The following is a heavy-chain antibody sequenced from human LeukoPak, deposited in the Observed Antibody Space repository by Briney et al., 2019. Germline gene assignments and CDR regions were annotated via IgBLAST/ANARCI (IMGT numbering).Heavy chain of an antibody. J-gene: IGHJ3*02. V-gene: IGHV1-69*10. CDR2: IIPILGIA. CDR1: GYTFTSYA. D-gene: IGHD2-2*01. Sequence: GASVKVSCKASGYTFTSYAMNWVRQAPGQGLEWMGWIIPILGIANYAQKFQGRVTITADKSTSTAYMELSSLRSEDTAVYYCARDLGYCSSTGCYRHPFDIWGQGTMVTVSS. CDR3: ARDLGYCSSTGCYRHPFDI.